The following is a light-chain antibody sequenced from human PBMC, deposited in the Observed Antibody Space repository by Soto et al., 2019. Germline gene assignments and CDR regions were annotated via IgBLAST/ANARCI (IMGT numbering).Light chain of an antibody. J-gene: IGKJ1*01. V-gene: IGKV3-15*01. CDR3: QQYGGSPRT. CDR2: GAS. CDR1: QSVSSN. Sequence: IVMTQSPATMSVSPGERATLSCRASQSVSSNLAWYQQKPGQAPRLLIYGASTRAAGIPARFSGSGSGTDFTLTISSLQSEDFALYYCQQYGGSPRTFGQGTKVDIK.